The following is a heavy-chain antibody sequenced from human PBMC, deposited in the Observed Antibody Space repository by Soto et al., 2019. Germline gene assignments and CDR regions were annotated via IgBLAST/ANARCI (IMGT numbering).Heavy chain of an antibody. CDR1: GFTFSSSW. Sequence: RRLSCAASGFTFSSSWMSWVRQAPGKGLEWVANIKHDGSEKYYVDSVKGRFTISRDNAKNSLYLQMNSLRAEDTAVYYCARATYSSGPFDYWGQGTLVTVSS. CDR3: ARATYSSGPFDY. CDR2: IKHDGSEK. V-gene: IGHV3-7*03. D-gene: IGHD6-19*01. J-gene: IGHJ4*02.